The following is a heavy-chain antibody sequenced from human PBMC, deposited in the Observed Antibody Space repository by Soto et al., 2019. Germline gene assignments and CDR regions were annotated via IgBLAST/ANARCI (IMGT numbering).Heavy chain of an antibody. CDR2: IYRTGST. D-gene: IGHD1-7*01. J-gene: IGHJ4*02. CDR3: ASRDPGTSVDY. CDR1: VGSFTSSNW. V-gene: IGHV4-4*02. Sequence: PSETLSLTCAVSVGSFTSSNWWTWVRQPPGQGLEWIGEIYRTGSTNYNPSLKSRVTISLDKSENQFSLKVTSLTAADTAVYYCASRDPGTSVDYWGQGTLVTVSS.